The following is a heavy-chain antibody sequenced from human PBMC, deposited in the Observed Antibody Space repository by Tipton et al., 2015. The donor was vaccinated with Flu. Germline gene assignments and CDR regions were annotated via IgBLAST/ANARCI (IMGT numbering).Heavy chain of an antibody. CDR1: GYTFTSYG. D-gene: IGHD3-16*01. V-gene: IGHV1-18*01. CDR3: ARDEEIRLFYYYGMDV. Sequence: QLVQSGAEVKKPWASVKVSCKASGYTFTSYGISWVRQAPGQGLEWMGWISAYNGNTNYAQKLQGRVTMTTDTSTSTAYMELRSLRSDDTAVYYCARDEEIRLFYYYGMDVWGQGTTVTVSS. CDR2: ISAYNGNT. J-gene: IGHJ6*02.